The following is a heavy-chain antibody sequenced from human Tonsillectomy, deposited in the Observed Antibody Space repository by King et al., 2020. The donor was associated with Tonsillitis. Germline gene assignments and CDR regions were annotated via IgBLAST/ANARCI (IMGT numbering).Heavy chain of an antibody. CDR3: ARDLPLYGAIDF. CDR1: GFTFSTYS. CDR2: ISSTSSAI. Sequence: VQLVESGGGLVQPGGSLRLSCAASGFTFSTYSMNWVRQAPGKGLEWVSYISSTSSAIYYADSAKGRFTISRDNAKNLLYLQMNSLSAEDTAVYYCARDLPLYGAIDFWGQGTLITVSS. D-gene: IGHD4/OR15-4a*01. J-gene: IGHJ4*02. V-gene: IGHV3-48*01.